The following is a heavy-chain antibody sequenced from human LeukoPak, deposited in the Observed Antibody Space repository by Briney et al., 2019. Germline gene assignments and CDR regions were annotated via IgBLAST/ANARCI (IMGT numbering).Heavy chain of an antibody. Sequence: GGSLRLSCAASGFTVSSNYMSWVRQAPGKGLEWVSAISGSGGSTYYADSVKGRFTISRDNSKNTLYLQMNSLRAEDTAVYYCAGSYDSSGYYFAHTGTPFDYWGQGTLVTVSS. J-gene: IGHJ4*02. V-gene: IGHV3-23*01. CDR3: AGSYDSSGYYFAHTGTPFDY. D-gene: IGHD3-22*01. CDR1: GFTVSSNY. CDR2: ISGSGGST.